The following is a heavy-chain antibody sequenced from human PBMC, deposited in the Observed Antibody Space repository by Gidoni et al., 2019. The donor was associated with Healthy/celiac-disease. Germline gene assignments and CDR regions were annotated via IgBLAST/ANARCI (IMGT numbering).Heavy chain of an antibody. Sequence: QVQLPQWVSVLFKPSATLSLTCAVHVGAFSGYYWSWIRPPPGKGLEWIGESNHSGTTNYNPSLKSRVTISVDTSKNQFSLKLSSVTAADTAVYYCARTLSGSDLDRPFDPWGQGTLVTVSS. V-gene: IGHV4-34*01. CDR3: ARTLSGSDLDRPFDP. J-gene: IGHJ5*02. CDR1: VGAFSGYY. D-gene: IGHD1-26*01. CDR2: SNHSGTT.